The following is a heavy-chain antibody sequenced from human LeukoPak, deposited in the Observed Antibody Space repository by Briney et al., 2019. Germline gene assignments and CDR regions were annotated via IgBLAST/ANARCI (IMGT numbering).Heavy chain of an antibody. CDR2: IYSSRST. D-gene: IGHD2-8*02. V-gene: IGHV4-4*07. CDR3: AREISGYYYMDG. CDR1: GGSINNYY. Sequence: SEPLSLTCSVSGGSINNYYWNWIRQSAGKELEWIGRIYSSRSTNDNPSLKSRVTMSVDTSKKQFSLNVTSVTAADTAVYYCAREISGYYYMDGWGKGTTVIVSS. J-gene: IGHJ6*03.